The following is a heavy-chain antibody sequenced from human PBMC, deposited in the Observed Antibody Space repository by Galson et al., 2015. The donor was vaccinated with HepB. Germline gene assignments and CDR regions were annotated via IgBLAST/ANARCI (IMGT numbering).Heavy chain of an antibody. CDR2: ISGSGGST. CDR1: GFTFSSYA. D-gene: IGHD3-10*01. CDR3: AKPGVEEYYYGSGSSSDAFDI. J-gene: IGHJ3*02. V-gene: IGHV3-23*01. Sequence: SLRLSCAASGFTFSSYAMSWVRQAPGKGLEWVSAISGSGGSTYYADSVKGRFTISRDNSKNTLYLQMNSLRAEDTAVYYCAKPGVEEYYYGSGSSSDAFDIWCQETMVTVSS.